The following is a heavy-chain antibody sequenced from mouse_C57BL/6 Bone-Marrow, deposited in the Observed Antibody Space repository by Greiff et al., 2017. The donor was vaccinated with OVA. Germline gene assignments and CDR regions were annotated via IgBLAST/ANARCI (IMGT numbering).Heavy chain of an antibody. V-gene: IGHV1-85*01. CDR2: IYPRDGST. D-gene: IGHD1-1*01. J-gene: IGHJ1*03. CDR1: GYTFTSYD. Sequence: QVQLQQSGPELVKPGASVKLSCKASGYTFTSYDINWVKQRPGQGLEWIGWIYPRDGSTKYNEKFKGKATLTVDTSSSTAYMELHSLTSEDSAVYVCARYGSSSHWYFDVWGTGTTVTVSS. CDR3: ARYGSSSHWYFDV.